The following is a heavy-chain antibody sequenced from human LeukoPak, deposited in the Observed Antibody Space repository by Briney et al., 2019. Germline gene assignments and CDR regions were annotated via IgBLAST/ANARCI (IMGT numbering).Heavy chain of an antibody. J-gene: IGHJ6*04. Sequence: ASVKVSCKASGYTITSYGISWVRQAPGQGLEWMGWISDYNGDTNYAQKLQGRVTMTTDTSTSTAYMELRSLRSDDTAVYYCARDLTTTFDIVVVVGDYYYGMDVWGKGTTVTVSS. CDR3: ARDLTTTFDIVVVVGDYYYGMDV. CDR2: ISDYNGDT. CDR1: GYTITSYG. D-gene: IGHD2-15*01. V-gene: IGHV1-18*04.